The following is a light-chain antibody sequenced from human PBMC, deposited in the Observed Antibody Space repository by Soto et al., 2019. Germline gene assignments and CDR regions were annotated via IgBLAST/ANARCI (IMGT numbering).Light chain of an antibody. CDR3: QQYNNWPFT. CDR2: GAS. J-gene: IGKJ3*01. V-gene: IGKV3-15*01. CDR1: QSVSSN. Sequence: EIVMTQSPATLSVSPGERATLSCRASQSVSSNLAWYQQKPGQAPRLLIYGASTRATGIPARFSGSGSGTEFTLTSSSLQYEDFAFYYCQQYNNWPFTFGPWTKVDIK.